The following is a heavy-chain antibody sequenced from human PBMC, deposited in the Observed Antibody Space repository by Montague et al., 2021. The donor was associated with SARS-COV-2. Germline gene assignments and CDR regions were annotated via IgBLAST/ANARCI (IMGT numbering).Heavy chain of an antibody. V-gene: IGHV4-38-2*02. D-gene: IGHD3-10*01. CDR2: SDHSGIT. CDR3: ARAPYYGPGKPYQFDY. Sequence: SETLSLTCTVSGGSISSGSYWGWIRQPPGKGLEWIGTSDHSGITYYSPSLKSRVTISLDTSNNHFSLKVTSVTAADTAVYYCARAPYYGPGKPYQFDYWGRGTLVTVSS. CDR1: GGSISSGSY. J-gene: IGHJ4*02.